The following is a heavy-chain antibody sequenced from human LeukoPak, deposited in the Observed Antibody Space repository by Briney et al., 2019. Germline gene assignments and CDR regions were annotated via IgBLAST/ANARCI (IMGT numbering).Heavy chain of an antibody. CDR2: FEGKAYGGTT. Sequence: GALRLSCTASGFTFGDYAMSWFRRAPGRGLGGVGLFEGKAYGGTTEYAASVKGRFTISRDDSKSIAYLQMNSLKTEDTAVYYCTRDRVGGDYDPPGAAYWGQGTLVTVSS. CDR3: TRDRVGGDYDPPGAAY. CDR1: GFTFGDYA. D-gene: IGHD4-17*01. J-gene: IGHJ4*02. V-gene: IGHV3-49*03.